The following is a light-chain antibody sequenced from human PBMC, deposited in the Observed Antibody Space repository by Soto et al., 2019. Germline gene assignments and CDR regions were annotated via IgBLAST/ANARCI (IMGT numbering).Light chain of an antibody. Sequence: DIQMTQSPSSLSASIVDRVTITFLASQTVNTYLHWYQQKPGKAPKLLIYAASNLQSGVPSRFSGSGSGTNFTLTISSLQPEDFATYSCQQSYSTTWKFGQGTKVDIK. CDR2: AAS. CDR3: QQSYSTTWK. J-gene: IGKJ1*01. CDR1: QTVNTY. V-gene: IGKV1-39*01.